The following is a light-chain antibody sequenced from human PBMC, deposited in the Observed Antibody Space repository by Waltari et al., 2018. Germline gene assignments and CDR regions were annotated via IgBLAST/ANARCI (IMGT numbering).Light chain of an antibody. V-gene: IGLV1-47*01. J-gene: IGLJ3*02. Sequence: QSALTQPPSASGTPGQRVAISCPGSSANIGSTYLYWYQQLPGTAPKLLIYKSDQRSSGVPDRFSGSKSGTSASLAISGLRSEDEADYYCATWDDSLNALVFGGGTKLTVL. CDR2: KSD. CDR1: SANIGSTY. CDR3: ATWDDSLNALV.